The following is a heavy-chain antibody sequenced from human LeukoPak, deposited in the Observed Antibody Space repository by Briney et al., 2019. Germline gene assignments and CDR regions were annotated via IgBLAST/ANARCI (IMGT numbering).Heavy chain of an antibody. D-gene: IGHD1-26*01. V-gene: IGHV3-23*01. J-gene: IGHJ3*02. CDR1: GFTFTSYA. CDR3: AKASKYSVIYKAFDI. CDR2: ISGSGGST. Sequence: PGGSLRLSCASSGFTFTSYAMSWVRQAPGKGLEWVSGISGSGGSTNYADSVKGRFTISRDNSKNTLYLQMNSLRAEDTAVYYCAKASKYSVIYKAFDIWGQGTLVTVSS.